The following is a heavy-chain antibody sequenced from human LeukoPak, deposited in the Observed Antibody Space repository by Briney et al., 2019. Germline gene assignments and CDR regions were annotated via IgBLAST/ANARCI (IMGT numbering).Heavy chain of an antibody. V-gene: IGHV4-34*01. CDR1: GGSFSGYY. J-gene: IGHJ6*02. CDR2: INHSGST. D-gene: IGHD2-2*01. Sequence: PSETLSLTCAVYGGSFSGYYWSWIRQPPGKGLEWIGEINHSGSTNYNPSLKSRVTISVDTSKNQFSLKLSSVTAADTAVYYCARSNVVVPAATYYYYGMDVWGQGTTVTVSS. CDR3: ARSNVVVPAATYYYYGMDV.